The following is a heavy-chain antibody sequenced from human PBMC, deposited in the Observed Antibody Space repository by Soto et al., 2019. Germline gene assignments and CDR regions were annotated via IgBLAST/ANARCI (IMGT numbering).Heavy chain of an antibody. V-gene: IGHV1-46*01. J-gene: IGHJ4*02. CDR1: GYTFTSYY. CDR3: ARAGGSLGELSLYRSSIGY. D-gene: IGHD3-16*02. CDR2: INPSGGST. Sequence: GASVKVSCKASGYTFTSYYMHWVRQAPGQGLEWMGIINPSGGSTSYAQKFQGRVTMTRDTSTSTVYMELSRLRSDDTAVYYCARAGGSLGELSLYRSSIGYWGQGTLVTVSS.